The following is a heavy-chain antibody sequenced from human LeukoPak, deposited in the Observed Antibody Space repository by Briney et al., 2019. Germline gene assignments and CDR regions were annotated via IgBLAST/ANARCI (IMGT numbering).Heavy chain of an antibody. CDR1: GFTFSSYA. V-gene: IGHV3-23*01. J-gene: IGHJ4*02. Sequence: GGSLRLSCAASGFTFSSYAMSWVRQAPEKGLEWVSAISGSGGSTYYADSVKGRFTISRDNSKNTLYLQMNSLRAEDTAVYYCAKSTIFGVVIYWGQGTLVTVSS. CDR2: ISGSGGST. D-gene: IGHD3-3*01. CDR3: AKSTIFGVVIY.